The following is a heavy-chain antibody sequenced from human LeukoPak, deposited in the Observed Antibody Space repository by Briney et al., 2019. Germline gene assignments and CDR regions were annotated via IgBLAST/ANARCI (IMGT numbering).Heavy chain of an antibody. V-gene: IGHV4-59*08. CDR2: MYYSGST. CDR3: ARAGSSSWYYYWFDP. J-gene: IGHJ5*02. CDR1: GGSISSYY. D-gene: IGHD6-13*01. Sequence: SETLSLTCTVSGGSISSYYWSWIRQPPGKGLEWIGYMYYSGSTNYNPSLKSRVTISVDTSKNQFSLKLSSVTAADTAVYYCARAGSSSWYYYWFDPWGQGTLVTVSS.